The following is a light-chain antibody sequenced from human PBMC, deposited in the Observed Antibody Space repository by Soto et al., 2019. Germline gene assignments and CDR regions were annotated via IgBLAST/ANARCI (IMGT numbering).Light chain of an antibody. J-gene: IGKJ1*01. V-gene: IGKV3-15*01. Sequence: EVVMTQSPATLSVSPGEIATLSCGASQTVFDNLAWYQQKPGQAPGLLIYAACTRATRVPARFTGSGSGTEFTLTISSLQSEDFAVYYCQQYNDWPRTFGPGTKVETK. CDR1: QTVFDN. CDR3: QQYNDWPRT. CDR2: AAC.